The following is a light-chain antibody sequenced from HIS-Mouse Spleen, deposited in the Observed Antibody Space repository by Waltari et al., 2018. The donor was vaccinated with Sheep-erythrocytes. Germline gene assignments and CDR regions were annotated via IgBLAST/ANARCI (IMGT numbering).Light chain of an antibody. CDR3: SSYTSSSTYV. Sequence: QSALTQPASVSGSPGQSITISCTGTSSDVAGYNYVSWYKQHPGKAPKLMIYDVSNRPSGVSNRFSGSKSGNTASLTISGLQAEDEADYYCSSYTSSSTYVFGTGTKVTVL. CDR1: SSDVAGYNY. CDR2: DVS. J-gene: IGLJ1*01. V-gene: IGLV2-14*03.